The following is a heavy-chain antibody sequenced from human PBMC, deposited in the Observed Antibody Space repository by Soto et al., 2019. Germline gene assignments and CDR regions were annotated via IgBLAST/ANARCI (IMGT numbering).Heavy chain of an antibody. CDR3: ARHVPYCSDTSHCAYGMDV. J-gene: IGHJ6*02. CDR2: IYYSGST. D-gene: IGHD2-2*01. CDR1: GGSISSYY. Sequence: SETMSLTCTVAGGSISSYYWSWIRQPPGKGLEWIGYIYYSGSTNYNPSLKSRVTISVDTSKNQFSLKLSSVTAADTAVYYCARHVPYCSDTSHCAYGMDVWGQGTTVTVSS. V-gene: IGHV4-59*08.